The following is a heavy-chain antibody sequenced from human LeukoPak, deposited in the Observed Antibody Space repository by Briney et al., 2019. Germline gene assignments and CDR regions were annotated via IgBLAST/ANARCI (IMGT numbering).Heavy chain of an antibody. D-gene: IGHD4-17*01. CDR2: ISAYNGDT. CDR3: ARTPVGFNTVTATDVRY. V-gene: IGHV1-18*01. J-gene: IGHJ4*02. Sequence: AASVKVSCKTSGYIFAHNGISWVRQAPGQGPEWMGWISAYNGDTNYAQNFQGRVTMTRDTSTSTVYMELRSLRSDDTAVYYCARTPVGFNTVTATDVRYWGQGTLVTVSS. CDR1: GYIFAHNG.